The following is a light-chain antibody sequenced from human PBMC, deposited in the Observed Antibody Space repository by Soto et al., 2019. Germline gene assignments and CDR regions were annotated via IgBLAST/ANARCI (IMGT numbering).Light chain of an antibody. V-gene: IGKV1-9*01. Sequence: DIQLTQSPSFLSASIGDRVTITCRASQDVSSYLAWYQQRPGKAPKLLIYAASTLQSGVPSRFSGSGSGTEFTLTISSLQPEDFATYYCQQVNSFPVTFGGGTKVDNK. CDR2: AAS. CDR3: QQVNSFPVT. J-gene: IGKJ4*01. CDR1: QDVSSY.